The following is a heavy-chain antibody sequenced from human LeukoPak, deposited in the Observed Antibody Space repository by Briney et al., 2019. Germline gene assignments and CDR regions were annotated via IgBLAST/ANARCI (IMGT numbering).Heavy chain of an antibody. Sequence: GGSLRLSCAASGFTFSSYAMHWVRQAPGKGLEWVVVISYDGSNKYYADSVEGRFTISRDNSKNTLYLQMNSLRAEDTAVYYCARLSSSSIGYWGQGTLVTVSS. CDR2: ISYDGSNK. V-gene: IGHV3-30-3*01. D-gene: IGHD6-6*01. CDR3: ARLSSSSIGY. J-gene: IGHJ4*02. CDR1: GFTFSSYA.